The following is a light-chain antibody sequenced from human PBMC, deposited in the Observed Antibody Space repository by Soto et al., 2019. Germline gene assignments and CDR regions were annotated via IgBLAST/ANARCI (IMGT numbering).Light chain of an antibody. CDR2: SNN. J-gene: IGLJ1*01. CDR1: SSNIGSNT. Sequence: QSVLTQPPSASGTPGQRVTISCSGSSSNIGSNTVNWYQQLPGTAPKLLIYSNNQRPSGVPDRFSVSKSGTSASLAISGPQSEDEADYYCAAWDDGLNGYVFGTGTKVTVL. CDR3: AAWDDGLNGYV. V-gene: IGLV1-44*01.